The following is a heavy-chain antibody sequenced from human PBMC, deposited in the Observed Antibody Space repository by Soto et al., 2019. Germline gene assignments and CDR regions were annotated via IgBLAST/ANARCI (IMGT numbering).Heavy chain of an antibody. J-gene: IGHJ4*02. D-gene: IGHD6-19*01. Sequence: QVQLQQWGAGLLKPSETLSLTCAVYGGSFSGYYWSWIRQPPGKGLEWIGEINHSGSTNYNPSLKSRVTISVDTSKNQFSLKLSSVIAADTAVYYCARVAAVAGTTWGFDYWGQGTLVTVSS. CDR2: INHSGST. CDR1: GGSFSGYY. V-gene: IGHV4-34*01. CDR3: ARVAAVAGTTWGFDY.